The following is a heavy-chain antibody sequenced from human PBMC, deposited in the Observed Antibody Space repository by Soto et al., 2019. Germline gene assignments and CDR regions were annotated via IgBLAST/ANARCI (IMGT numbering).Heavy chain of an antibody. D-gene: IGHD4-4*01. CDR2: ISGGGSNT. CDR1: GFPFSSYV. CDR3: AKDSNKYSSSLRGRYFDY. Sequence: EVQLLASGGGLVQRGGSLRLSCAASGFPFSSYVMAWVRQAPGKGLEWVSGISGGGSNTFYADSVKGRFTISRDNSKNNLLLQMNSLGAEDTAVYYCAKDSNKYSSSLRGRYFDYWGQGIGVTVSS. J-gene: IGHJ4*02. V-gene: IGHV3-23*01.